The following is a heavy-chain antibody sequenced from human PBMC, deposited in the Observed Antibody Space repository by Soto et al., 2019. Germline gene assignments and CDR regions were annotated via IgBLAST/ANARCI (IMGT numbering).Heavy chain of an antibody. CDR1: GFTLSSYW. CDR3: VRVGSTGWHFDP. Sequence: EVQLVESGGGLVQPGGSLRLSCEASGFTLSSYWMSWIRQAPGKGLEWVANTRQDGGQSYLVDSVQGRFTISRDNAKNSVYLQMNSLRAEDTAVYYCVRVGSTGWHFDPWGQGTLVTVSS. V-gene: IGHV3-7*01. J-gene: IGHJ5*02. CDR2: TRQDGGQS. D-gene: IGHD6-19*01.